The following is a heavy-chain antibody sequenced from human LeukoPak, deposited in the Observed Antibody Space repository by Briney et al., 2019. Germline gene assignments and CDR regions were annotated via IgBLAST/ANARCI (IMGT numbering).Heavy chain of an antibody. J-gene: IGHJ4*02. Sequence: SETLSLTCFVSGGSIDSSTDYWGWIRQPPGKGLEWIGEINHSGSTNYNPSLKSRVTISVDTSKNQFSLKLSSVTAADTAVYYCARGTIHDYWGQGTLVTVSS. CDR1: GGSIDSSTDY. D-gene: IGHD5-18*01. V-gene: IGHV4-39*07. CDR3: ARGTIHDY. CDR2: INHSGST.